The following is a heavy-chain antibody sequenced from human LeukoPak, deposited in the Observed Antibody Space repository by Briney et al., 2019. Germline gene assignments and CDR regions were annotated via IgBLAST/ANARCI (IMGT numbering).Heavy chain of an antibody. D-gene: IGHD3-22*01. J-gene: IGHJ4*02. CDR2: ISSNGGST. CDR3: ARWRHSSGYYYDD. Sequence: GGSLRLSCAASGFTFSSYAMPWVRQAPGKGLEYVSAISSNGGSTYYANSVKGRFTISRDNSKNTLYLQMGSLRAEDMAVYYCARWRHSSGYYYDDWGQGTLVTVSS. CDR1: GFTFSSYA. V-gene: IGHV3-64*01.